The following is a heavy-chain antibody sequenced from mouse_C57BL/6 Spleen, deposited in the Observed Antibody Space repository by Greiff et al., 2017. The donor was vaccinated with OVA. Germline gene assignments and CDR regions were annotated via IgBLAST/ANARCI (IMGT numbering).Heavy chain of an antibody. J-gene: IGHJ2*01. D-gene: IGHD3-3*01. CDR1: GFTFSDYG. Sequence: EVQRVESGGGLVQPGGSLKLSCAASGFTFSDYGMAWVRQAPRKGPEWVAFISNLAYSIYYADTVTGRFTLSRENAKNTLYLEMSSLRSEDTAMYYCAREGTAGFDYWGQGTTLTVSS. CDR2: ISNLAYSI. V-gene: IGHV5-15*01. CDR3: AREGTAGFDY.